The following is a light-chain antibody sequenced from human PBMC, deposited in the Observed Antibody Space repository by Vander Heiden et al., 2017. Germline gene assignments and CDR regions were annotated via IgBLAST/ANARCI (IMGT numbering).Light chain of an antibody. CDR1: QSVLYSSNNKNY. Sequence: DIVLTQSPDSLAVSLGERATINCKSSQSVLYSSNNKNYLAWYQQGPGQPPKLLIYWASTRESGVPDRFSGSGSGTDFTLTISSLQAEDVAVYYCQQDYSTPYTFGQGTKMEIK. CDR3: QQDYSTPYT. V-gene: IGKV4-1*01. J-gene: IGKJ2*01. CDR2: WAS.